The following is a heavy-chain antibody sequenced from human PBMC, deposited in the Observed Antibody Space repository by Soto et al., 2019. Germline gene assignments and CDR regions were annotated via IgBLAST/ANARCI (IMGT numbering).Heavy chain of an antibody. CDR1: GFSLSTSGVG. D-gene: IGHD3-10*01. Sequence: SGPTLVNPTQTLTLTCTFSGFSLSTSGVGVGWIRQPPGKALEWLAVIYWDDDTRYSSSLKSRLIITKDTSKNQVVLTMTNIDPVDTATYYCAHHPYHGLGIYSFDDWGQ. CDR3: AHHPYHGLGIYSFDD. J-gene: IGHJ4*02. CDR2: IYWDDDT. V-gene: IGHV2-5*02.